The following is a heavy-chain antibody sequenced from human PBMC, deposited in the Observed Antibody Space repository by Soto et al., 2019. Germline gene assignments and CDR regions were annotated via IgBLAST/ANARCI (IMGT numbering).Heavy chain of an antibody. J-gene: IGHJ5*02. CDR3: ASKVMVRGVIGWFDP. CDR2: TIPIFGTA. CDR1: GGTFSSYA. V-gene: IGHV1-69*13. Sequence: SVKVSCKASGGTFSSYAISWVRQAPGQGLEWMGGTIPIFGTANYAQKFQGRVTITADESTSTAYMELSSLRSEDTAVYYCASKVMVRGVIGWFDPWGQGTLVTVSS. D-gene: IGHD3-10*01.